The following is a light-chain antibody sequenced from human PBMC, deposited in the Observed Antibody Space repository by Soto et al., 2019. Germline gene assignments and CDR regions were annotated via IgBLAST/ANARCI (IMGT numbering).Light chain of an antibody. Sequence: DTQMTQSPSSLSASVVDRVTITCRASQSISRNLNWYQQKPGRAPKLLIYAASSLLSGVPSRFSGSGSGTDFTLTISSLQPEDFATYYCQQSYSTPHTFGQGTKLEIK. CDR2: AAS. CDR1: QSISRN. CDR3: QQSYSTPHT. V-gene: IGKV1-39*01. J-gene: IGKJ2*01.